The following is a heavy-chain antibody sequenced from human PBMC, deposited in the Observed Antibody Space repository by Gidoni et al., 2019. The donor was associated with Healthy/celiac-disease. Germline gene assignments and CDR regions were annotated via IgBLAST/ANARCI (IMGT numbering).Heavy chain of an antibody. Sequence: EVQLVESGGGLVQPGGSLRLSCAASGFTFSSYWMHWVRQAPGKGLVWVSRIKSDGSSTSYADSVKGRFTISRDNAKNTLYLQMNSLRAEDTAVYYCARVLATSSWYPEASGIDYWGQGTLVTVSS. CDR2: IKSDGSST. D-gene: IGHD6-13*01. CDR3: ARVLATSSWYPEASGIDY. CDR1: GFTFSSYW. J-gene: IGHJ4*02. V-gene: IGHV3-74*01.